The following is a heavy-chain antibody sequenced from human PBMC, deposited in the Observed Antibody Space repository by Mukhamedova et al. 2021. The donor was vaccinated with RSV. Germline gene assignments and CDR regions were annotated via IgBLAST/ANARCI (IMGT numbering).Heavy chain of an antibody. D-gene: IGHD4-11*01. V-gene: IGHV4-59*10. J-gene: IGHJ4*02. CDR2: ST. CDR3: ARFAGPYINGDF. Sequence: STNYNPSLKSRVTMSVDTSKNQFSLRLSSVTAADTAVYYCARFAGPYINGDFWGQGALVTVSS.